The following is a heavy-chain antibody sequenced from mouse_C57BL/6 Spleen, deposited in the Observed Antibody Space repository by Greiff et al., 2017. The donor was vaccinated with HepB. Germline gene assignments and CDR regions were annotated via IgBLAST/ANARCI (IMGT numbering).Heavy chain of an antibody. Sequence: EVQVVESGGGLVKPGGSLKLSCAASGFTFSSYAMSWVRQTPEKRLEWVATISDGGSYTYYPDNVKGRFTISRDNAKNNLYLQMSHLKSEDTAMYYCARDSNCDDYFDYWGQGTTLTVSS. CDR1: GFTFSSYA. CDR2: ISDGGSYT. CDR3: ARDSNCDDYFDY. V-gene: IGHV5-4*01. J-gene: IGHJ2*01. D-gene: IGHD4-1*01.